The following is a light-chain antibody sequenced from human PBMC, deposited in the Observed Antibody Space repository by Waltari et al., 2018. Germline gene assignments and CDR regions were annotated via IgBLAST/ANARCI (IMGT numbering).Light chain of an antibody. CDR3: QQYSSELYT. CDR2: KAS. CDR1: QSINDW. V-gene: IGKV1-5*03. Sequence: DIQITQSPSTLSASVGDRVTITCRASQSINDWLAWYQQKPGKAPKLLIQKASTLKSGVPSRFSGSGSGTEFTLTVTSLQPDDVATYFCQQYSSELYTFGQGTKLEI. J-gene: IGKJ2*01.